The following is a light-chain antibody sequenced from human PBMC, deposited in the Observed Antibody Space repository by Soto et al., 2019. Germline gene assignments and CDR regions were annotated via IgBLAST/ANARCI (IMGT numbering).Light chain of an antibody. J-gene: IGLJ1*01. CDR1: SSDVGGYNY. V-gene: IGLV2-14*03. Sequence: QSALTQPASVSGSPGQSITISCTGTSSDVGGYNYVSWYQQRPGKAPKLIISDVSNRPSGVSDRFSASKSGNTASLTISGLQTEDEADYYCISYTSSITYVFGTGTKLIVL. CDR3: ISYTSSITYV. CDR2: DVS.